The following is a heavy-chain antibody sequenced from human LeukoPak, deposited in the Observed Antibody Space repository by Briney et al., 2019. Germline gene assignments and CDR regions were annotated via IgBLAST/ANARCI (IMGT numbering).Heavy chain of an antibody. Sequence: PGGSLRLSCAASGFTFSSLAMHWVRQAPGKGLEWVANIKQDGSEKYYVDSVKGRFTISRDNAKNSLYLQMNRLRVEDTAVYYCTRDFGRSSYYFDFWGQGTLATVSS. CDR1: GFTFSSLA. D-gene: IGHD3-3*01. J-gene: IGHJ4*02. CDR3: TRDFGRSSYYFDF. CDR2: IKQDGSEK. V-gene: IGHV3-7*01.